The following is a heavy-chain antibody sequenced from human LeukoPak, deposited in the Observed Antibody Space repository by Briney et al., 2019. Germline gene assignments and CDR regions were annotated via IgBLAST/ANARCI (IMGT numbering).Heavy chain of an antibody. Sequence: PGGSLRLSCAASGFSFSNYAMSWVRQAPGKGLEWVSRISGVDGSTYYADSVKGRFTISRDNSKNTLFLQMKSLRAEGTALYYCAQESGHYYDSSGYYPFAYWGQGALVAVSS. CDR2: ISGVDGST. J-gene: IGHJ4*02. V-gene: IGHV3-23*01. CDR3: AQESGHYYDSSGYYPFAY. D-gene: IGHD3-22*01. CDR1: GFSFSNYA.